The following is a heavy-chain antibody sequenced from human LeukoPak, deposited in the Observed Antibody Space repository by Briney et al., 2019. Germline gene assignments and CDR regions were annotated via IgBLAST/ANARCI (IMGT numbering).Heavy chain of an antibody. D-gene: IGHD6-19*01. V-gene: IGHV3-23*01. Sequence: GGSLRLSCAASGFTFDDYAMSWVRQAPGKGLEWVSAISGSGGSTYYADSVKGRFTISRDNSKNTLYLQMNSLRAEDTAVYYCAKSLAVDPEYFDYWGQGTLVTVSS. CDR3: AKSLAVDPEYFDY. CDR1: GFTFDDYA. CDR2: ISGSGGST. J-gene: IGHJ4*02.